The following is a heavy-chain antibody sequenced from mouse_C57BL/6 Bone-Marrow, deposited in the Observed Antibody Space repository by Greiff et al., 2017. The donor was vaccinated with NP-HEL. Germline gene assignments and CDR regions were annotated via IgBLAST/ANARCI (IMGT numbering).Heavy chain of an antibody. V-gene: IGHV1-82*01. D-gene: IGHD1-1*01. J-gene: IGHJ2*01. Sequence: VQGVESGPELVKPGASVKISCKASGYAFSSSWMNWVKQRPGTGLEWIGRIYPGDGDTNYNGKFKGKATLTADKSSSTAYMQLSSLTSEDSAVYFCAFYYYGSSLDYWGQGTTLTVSS. CDR2: IYPGDGDT. CDR1: GYAFSSSW. CDR3: AFYYYGSSLDY.